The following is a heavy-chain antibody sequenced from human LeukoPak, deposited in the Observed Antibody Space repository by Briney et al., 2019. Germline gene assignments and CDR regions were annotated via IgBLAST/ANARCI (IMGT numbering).Heavy chain of an antibody. Sequence: ASVKVSCKASGYTFTGYYMHWVRQAPGQGREWMGWISPNSGGTNYAQKFQGRVTMTRDTSISTAYMELSRLRSDDTAVYYCARAGYSYGPGDYWGQGTLVTVSS. D-gene: IGHD5-18*01. V-gene: IGHV1-2*02. J-gene: IGHJ4*02. CDR3: ARAGYSYGPGDY. CDR2: ISPNSGGT. CDR1: GYTFTGYY.